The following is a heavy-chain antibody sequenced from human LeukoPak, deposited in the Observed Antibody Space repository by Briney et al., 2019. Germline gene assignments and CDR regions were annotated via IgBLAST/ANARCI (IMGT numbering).Heavy chain of an antibody. CDR1: AFSFSDYN. Sequence: PGGSLRLSCAASAFSFSDYNMNWVRQAPGKGLEWVSSITSSGSYIYYADSVKGRFTISRGNAKNSLYLQLNSLRAEDTAVYYCAREKHSRIFGEVIRSPLRNYFDYWGQGTLVTVSS. CDR3: AREKHSRIFGEVIRSPLRNYFDY. J-gene: IGHJ4*02. V-gene: IGHV3-21*01. CDR2: ITSSGSYI. D-gene: IGHD3-3*01.